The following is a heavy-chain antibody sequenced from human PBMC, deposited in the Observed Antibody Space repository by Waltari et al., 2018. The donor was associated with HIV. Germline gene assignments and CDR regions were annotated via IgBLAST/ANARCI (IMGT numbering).Heavy chain of an antibody. V-gene: IGHV3-30*18. D-gene: IGHD4-17*01. CDR2: ISKDGTNK. Sequence: QVQLVESGGGVVQPGRSLRLSCAASGFTFSSYGMHWVRQAPGKGLEWVAVISKDGTNKYYAESVKGRFTISRDNSKNTLYLQMNSLRAEDTAVYYCAKGPIDYGDFYFDHWGQGTLVTVSS. CDR3: AKGPIDYGDFYFDH. CDR1: GFTFSSYG. J-gene: IGHJ4*02.